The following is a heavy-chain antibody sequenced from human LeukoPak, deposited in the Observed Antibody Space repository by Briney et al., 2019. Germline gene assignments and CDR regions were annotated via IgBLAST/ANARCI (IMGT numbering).Heavy chain of an antibody. CDR1: GFTFSSYE. CDR2: ISSSGSTI. Sequence: PGGSLRLSCAASGFTFSSYEMNWVRQAPGQGLEWVSYISSSGSTIYYADSVKGRFTISRDNAKNSLYLQMNSLRAEDTAVYYCAREGSGLLWFGTTDWGQGTLVTVSS. CDR3: AREGSGLLWFGTTD. J-gene: IGHJ4*02. D-gene: IGHD3-10*01. V-gene: IGHV3-48*03.